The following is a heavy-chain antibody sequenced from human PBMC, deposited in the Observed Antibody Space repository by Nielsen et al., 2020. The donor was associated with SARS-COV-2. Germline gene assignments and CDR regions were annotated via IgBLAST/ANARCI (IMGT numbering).Heavy chain of an antibody. V-gene: IGHV3-33*08. CDR2: IWYDGSNK. CDR3: ARNSLAVAGSDAFDI. Sequence: GGSLSLSCIGSGFTFSDYGIHWVRQTPGKGLEWVAVIWYDGSNKYYADSVKGRFTISRDNSKNTLYLQMNSLRAEDTAVYYCARNSLAVAGSDAFDIWGQGTMVTVSS. CDR1: GFTFSDYG. D-gene: IGHD6-19*01. J-gene: IGHJ3*02.